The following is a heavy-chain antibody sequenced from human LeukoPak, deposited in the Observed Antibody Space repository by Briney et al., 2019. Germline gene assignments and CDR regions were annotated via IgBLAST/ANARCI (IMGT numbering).Heavy chain of an antibody. CDR2: ITHRGST. Sequence: LEPLSLTCTVSGGSFSGYYWSWIRPPPGKGLEWIGEITHRGSTNYNPSLKSRVTMSVDTSKNQFSLKLSSVTAADTAVYYCAMTVASREFDPWGQGTLVTVSS. J-gene: IGHJ5*01. CDR3: AMTVASREFDP. CDR1: GGSFSGYY. V-gene: IGHV4-34*01. D-gene: IGHD6-19*01.